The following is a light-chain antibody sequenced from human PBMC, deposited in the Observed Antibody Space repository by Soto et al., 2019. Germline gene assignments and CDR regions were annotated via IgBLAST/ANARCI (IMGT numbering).Light chain of an antibody. J-gene: IGKJ4*02. V-gene: IGKV1-9*01. CDR3: QQLNSYTLT. CDR2: AAS. Sequence: IQMTQSPSTLSASVGDRVTITCRASLRISSYLAWYQQKPGKAPKPLIYAASTLQSGVPSSFSGSGSGTDFTLKISILQPDYFETYKSQQLNSYTLTFVGRTQV. CDR1: LRISSY.